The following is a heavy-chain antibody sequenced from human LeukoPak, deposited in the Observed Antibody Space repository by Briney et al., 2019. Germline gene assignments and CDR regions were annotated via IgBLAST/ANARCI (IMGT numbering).Heavy chain of an antibody. J-gene: IGHJ4*02. CDR3: ARDSITMVRGVDY. V-gene: IGHV3-48*03. CDR1: GFTFSSYE. D-gene: IGHD3-10*01. Sequence: PGGSLRLSCAASGFTFSSYEMNWVRQAPGKGLEWISYISSSGSSIYYVDSVKGRFTISRDNAKNSLYLQMNSLRAEDTAVYYCARDSITMVRGVDYWGQGTLVTVSS. CDR2: ISSSGSSI.